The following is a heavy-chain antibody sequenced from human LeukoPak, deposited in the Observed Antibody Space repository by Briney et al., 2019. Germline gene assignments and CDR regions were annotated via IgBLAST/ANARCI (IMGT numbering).Heavy chain of an antibody. Sequence: SETLSLTCAVYGGSFSGYYWSWIRQPPGKGLEWIGEINHSGSTNYNPSLKSRVTISVDTSKNQFSLKLSSVTAADTAVYYCARDSDDENCCSRLAFDIWGQGTMVTVSS. CDR2: INHSGST. CDR3: ARDSDDENCCSRLAFDI. D-gene: IGHD2-15*01. V-gene: IGHV4-34*01. J-gene: IGHJ3*02. CDR1: GGSFSGYY.